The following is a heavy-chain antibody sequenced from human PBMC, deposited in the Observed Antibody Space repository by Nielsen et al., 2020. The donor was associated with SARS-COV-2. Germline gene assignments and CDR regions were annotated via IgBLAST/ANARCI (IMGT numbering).Heavy chain of an antibody. D-gene: IGHD6-13*01. CDR1: GGSISSYY. J-gene: IGHJ5*02. Sequence: SETLSLTCTVSGGSISSYYWSWIRQPPGKGLEWIGYIYYSGSTNYNPSLKSRFTISVDTSKNQFSLKLSSVTAADTAVYYCAREGGYSSTWGQGTLVTVSS. CDR3: AREGGYSST. CDR2: IYYSGST. V-gene: IGHV4-59*01.